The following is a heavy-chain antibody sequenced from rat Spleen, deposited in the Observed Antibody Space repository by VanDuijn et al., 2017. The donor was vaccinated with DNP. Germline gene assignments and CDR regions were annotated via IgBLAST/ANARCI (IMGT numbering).Heavy chain of an antibody. V-gene: IGHV2-15*01. CDR1: GFTFSDYN. CDR3: TRYYGYPFDY. CDR2: IWSDGST. D-gene: IGHD1-7*01. J-gene: IGHJ2*01. Sequence: VQLVESGGGLVQPGRSLKLSCAASGFTFSDYNMAWLRQAPRKGLEWVGAIWSDGSTDYNSDLKSRLSISRDPSKSQVFLKMNSLQTEDTAVYFCTRYYGYPFDYWGQGVMVTVSS.